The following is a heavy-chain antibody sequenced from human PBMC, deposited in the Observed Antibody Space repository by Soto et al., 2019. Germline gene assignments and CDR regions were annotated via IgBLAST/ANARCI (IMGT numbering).Heavy chain of an antibody. Sequence: QVQLQESGPGLVKPSETLSLTCTVSGGSIRSYYWSWIRQPAGKGLEWIGRIYTSGSTNYNPSLKSRVTMSVDTSKNQFSLRLSSVTAADTAVYYCAREDTMIVVVRSFDIWGQGTMVTVSS. CDR3: AREDTMIVVVRSFDI. J-gene: IGHJ3*02. V-gene: IGHV4-4*07. CDR2: IYTSGST. D-gene: IGHD3-22*01. CDR1: GGSIRSYY.